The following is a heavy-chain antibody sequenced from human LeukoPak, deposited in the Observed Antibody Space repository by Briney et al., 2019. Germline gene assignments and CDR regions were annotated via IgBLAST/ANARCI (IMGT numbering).Heavy chain of an antibody. CDR1: GFTFSDYY. V-gene: IGHV3-11*01. J-gene: IGHJ4*02. CDR3: AKEGGLPTGYSYYFDC. D-gene: IGHD3-9*01. Sequence: GGSLRLSCAASGFTFSDYYMSWIRQAPGKGLEWVSYISSSGSGGSTDYADSVKGRFTISRDNSKNTLYLQMNSLRAEDTAVYYCAKEGGLPTGYSYYFDCWGQGTLVTVSS. CDR2: ISSSGSGGST.